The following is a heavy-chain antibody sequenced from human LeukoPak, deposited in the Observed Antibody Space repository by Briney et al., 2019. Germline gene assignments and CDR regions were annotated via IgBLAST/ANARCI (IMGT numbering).Heavy chain of an antibody. CDR2: ISWNSGSI. J-gene: IGHJ5*02. CDR3: AKALTLGSSSAFDP. CDR1: GFTVDDYA. D-gene: IGHD6-13*01. Sequence: GGSLRLSCAASGFTVDDYAMHWVRQAPGKGLEWVSGISWNSGSIGYADSVKGRFTISRDNAKNSLYLQMNSLRAEDTALYYCAKALTLGSSSAFDPWGQGTLVTVSS. V-gene: IGHV3-9*01.